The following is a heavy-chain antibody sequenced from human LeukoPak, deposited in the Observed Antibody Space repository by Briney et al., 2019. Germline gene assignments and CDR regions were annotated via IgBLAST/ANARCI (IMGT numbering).Heavy chain of an antibody. Sequence: SETLSLTCTVSGGSISSYYWSWIRQPPGKGLEWIGSIYYSGSTYYNPSLKSRVTISVDTSKNQFSLKLSSVTAADTAVYYCARVEYYYDSNGYYKSYYFDYWGQGTLVTVSS. CDR1: GGSISSYY. CDR3: ARVEYYYDSNGYYKSYYFDY. D-gene: IGHD3-22*01. CDR2: IYYSGST. V-gene: IGHV4-39*07. J-gene: IGHJ4*02.